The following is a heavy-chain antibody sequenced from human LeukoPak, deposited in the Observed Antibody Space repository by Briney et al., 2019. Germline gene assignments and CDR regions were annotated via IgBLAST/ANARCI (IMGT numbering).Heavy chain of an antibody. CDR2: IRYDGSNK. Sequence: GGSLRLSCAASRFTFSSYGMHWVRQAPGKGLEWVAFIRYDGSNKYYADSVKGRFTISRDNSKNTLYLQMNSLRAEDTAVYYCAKEGYSSSWYHDYWGQGTLVTVSS. CDR1: RFTFSSYG. V-gene: IGHV3-30*02. J-gene: IGHJ4*02. CDR3: AKEGYSSSWYHDY. D-gene: IGHD6-13*01.